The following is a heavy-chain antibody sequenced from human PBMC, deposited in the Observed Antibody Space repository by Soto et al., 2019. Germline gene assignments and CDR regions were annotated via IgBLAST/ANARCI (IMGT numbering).Heavy chain of an antibody. D-gene: IGHD3-22*01. J-gene: IGHJ4*01. Sequence: SETLSLTCTVSGGSISSYYCSWIRQPPGKGLEWIGYIYYRGSTNYNPSLKSRVAMSVDTSKYIFSLELSSVTDADTAVYYCARGRYFYDTTGSPIFDYWGHGTLVTVS. CDR3: ARGRYFYDTTGSPIFDY. CDR2: IYYRGST. V-gene: IGHV4-59*01. CDR1: GGSISSYY.